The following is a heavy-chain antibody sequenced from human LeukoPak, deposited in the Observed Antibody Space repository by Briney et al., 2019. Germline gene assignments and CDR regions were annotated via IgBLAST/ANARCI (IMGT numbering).Heavy chain of an antibody. J-gene: IGHJ1*01. CDR1: GFTFSTYW. V-gene: IGHV3-74*01. CDR3: ARAPSEIGGYYPEYFRH. Sequence: GGSLRLSCAASGFTFSTYWMHWVRQAPGKGLVWVSRIKSDGSTNYADSVKGRFTISRDNAKNTVSLQMSSLRPEDTGVYYCARAPSEIGGYYPEYFRHWGQGTLVTVSS. D-gene: IGHD3-22*01. CDR2: IKSDGST.